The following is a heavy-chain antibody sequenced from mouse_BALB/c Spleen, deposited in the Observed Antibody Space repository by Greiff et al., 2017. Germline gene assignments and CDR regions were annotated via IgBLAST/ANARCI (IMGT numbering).Heavy chain of an antibody. CDR2: ISYDGSN. CDR3: ASPTVVAEDAMDY. Sequence: EVQLQESGPGLVKPSQSLSLTCSVTGYSITSGYYWNWIRQFPGNKLEWMGYISYDGSNNYNPSLKNRISITRDTSKNQFFLKLNSVTTEDTATYYCASPTVVAEDAMDYWGQGTSVTVSS. V-gene: IGHV3-6*02. D-gene: IGHD1-1*01. CDR1: GYSITSGYY. J-gene: IGHJ4*01.